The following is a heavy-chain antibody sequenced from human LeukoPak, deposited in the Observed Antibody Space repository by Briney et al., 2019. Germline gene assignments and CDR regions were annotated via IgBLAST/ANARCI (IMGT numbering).Heavy chain of an antibody. J-gene: IGHJ4*02. CDR3: AKDQVWIVVGSFDY. D-gene: IGHD3-22*01. CDR2: ISSSSSYI. Sequence: KPGGSLRLSCAASGFTFSSYSMNWVRQAPGKGLEWVSSISSSSSYIYYADSVKGRFTISRDNAKNSLYLQMTSLRAEDTAVYYCAKDQVWIVVGSFDYWGQGTLVTVSS. CDR1: GFTFSSYS. V-gene: IGHV3-21*04.